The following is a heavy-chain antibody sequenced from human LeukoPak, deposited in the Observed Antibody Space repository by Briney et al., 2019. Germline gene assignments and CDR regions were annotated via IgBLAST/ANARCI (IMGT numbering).Heavy chain of an antibody. J-gene: IGHJ3*02. CDR3: ARDLAVAGRGDAFDI. Sequence: SETLSLTCTVSGGSISSSSYYWGWIRQPPGKGLEWIGSIYYSGSTYYNPSLKSRVTISVDTSKNQFSLKLSSVTAADTAVYYCARDLAVAGRGDAFDIWAKGQWSPSLQ. D-gene: IGHD6-19*01. CDR1: GGSISSSSYY. CDR2: IYYSGST. V-gene: IGHV4-39*07.